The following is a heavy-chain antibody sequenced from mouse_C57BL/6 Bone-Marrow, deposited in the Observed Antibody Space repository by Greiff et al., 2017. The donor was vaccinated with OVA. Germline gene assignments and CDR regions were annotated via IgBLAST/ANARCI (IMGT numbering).Heavy chain of an antibody. V-gene: IGHV1-69*01. CDR2: IDPSDSYT. J-gene: IGHJ2*01. CDR3: ASVITTVVAKGYYFDY. CDR1: GYTFTSYW. Sequence: QVHVKQPGAELVMPGASVKLSCKASGYTFTSYWMHWVKQRPGQGLEWIGEIDPSDSYTNYNQKFKGKSTLTVDKSSSTAYMQLSSLTSEDSAVYYCASVITTVVAKGYYFDYWGQGTTLTVSS. D-gene: IGHD1-1*01.